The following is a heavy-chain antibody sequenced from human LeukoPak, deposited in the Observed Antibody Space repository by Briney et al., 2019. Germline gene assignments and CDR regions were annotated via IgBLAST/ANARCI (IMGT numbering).Heavy chain of an antibody. Sequence: GGSLRLSCAASGFTFSSYSMNWVRQAPGKGLEWVSSISSSSSYIYYADSVKGRFTISRDNAKNSLFLQMNSLRADDTAVYYCARDQELPHAFDIWGQGTMVTVSS. CDR1: GFTFSSYS. CDR3: ARDQELPHAFDI. V-gene: IGHV3-21*01. CDR2: ISSSSSYI. J-gene: IGHJ3*02. D-gene: IGHD3-10*01.